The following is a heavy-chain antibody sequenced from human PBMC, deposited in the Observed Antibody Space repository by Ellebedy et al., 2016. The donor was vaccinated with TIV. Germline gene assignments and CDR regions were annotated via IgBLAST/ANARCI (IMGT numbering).Heavy chain of an antibody. Sequence: PGGSLRLSCVVSGFTFSTYAMRWFRQAPGKGLEWVSALTTVGVTFYADSVKGRFTISRDISKNTLYLQMNSLRVEDKAIYFCAKDSGRSGWISDYWGQGTLVTVSS. CDR1: GFTFSTYA. J-gene: IGHJ4*02. V-gene: IGHV3-23*01. CDR2: LTTVGVT. D-gene: IGHD3-10*01. CDR3: AKDSGRSGWISDY.